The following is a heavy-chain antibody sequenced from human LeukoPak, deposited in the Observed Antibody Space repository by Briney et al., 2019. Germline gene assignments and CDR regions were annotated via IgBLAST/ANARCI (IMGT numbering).Heavy chain of an antibody. V-gene: IGHV1-46*01. D-gene: IGHD3-3*01. Sequence: ASVKVSCKASGYTFPSYFMHWVRQAPGQGLEWMGIINPTGGSTTYAQKFQGRVTITADESTSTAYMELSSLRSEDTAVYYCAENYDFWSGFDYWGQGTLVTVSS. CDR3: AENYDFWSGFDY. CDR2: INPTGGST. J-gene: IGHJ4*02. CDR1: GYTFPSYF.